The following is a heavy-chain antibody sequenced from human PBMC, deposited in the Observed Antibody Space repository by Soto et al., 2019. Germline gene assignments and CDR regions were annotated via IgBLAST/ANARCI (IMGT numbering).Heavy chain of an antibody. CDR3: ARGLDYDFWSGYYPGWYYYGMDV. Sequence: QVQLVQSGAEVKKPGASVKVSCKASGYTFTSYDINWVRQATGQGLEWMGWMYPNSGNTGYAQKFQGRVTMTRTTSLSTAYMELSSLRSEDTAVYYCARGLDYDFWSGYYPGWYYYGMDVWGQGTTVTVSS. J-gene: IGHJ6*02. CDR1: GYTFTSYD. V-gene: IGHV1-8*01. CDR2: MYPNSGNT. D-gene: IGHD3-3*01.